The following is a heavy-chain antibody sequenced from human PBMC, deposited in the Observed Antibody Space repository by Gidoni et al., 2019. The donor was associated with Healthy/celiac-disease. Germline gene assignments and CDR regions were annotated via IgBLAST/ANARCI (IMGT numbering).Heavy chain of an antibody. CDR1: GFTFSSYG. Sequence: QVQLVESGGGVVQPGRSLRLSCAASGFTFSSYGMHWVRQAPGKGLEWVAVIWYDGSNKYYADSVKGRFTISRDNSKNTLYLQMNSLRAEDTAVYYCAREAPYCSSTSCYTLGRYYYYYGMDVWGQGTTVTVSS. CDR3: AREAPYCSSTSCYTLGRYYYYYGMDV. J-gene: IGHJ6*02. D-gene: IGHD2-2*02. V-gene: IGHV3-33*01. CDR2: IWYDGSNK.